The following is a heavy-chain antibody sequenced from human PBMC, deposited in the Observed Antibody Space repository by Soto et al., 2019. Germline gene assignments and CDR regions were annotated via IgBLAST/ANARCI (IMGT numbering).Heavy chain of an antibody. J-gene: IGHJ5*02. CDR3: AKVSPRGSTVAAYTYNWFDP. CDR2: ISYDGSNK. V-gene: IGHV3-30*18. Sequence: GGSLRLSCAASGFTFSSYGMHWVRQAPGKGLEWVAVISYDGSNKYYADSVKGRFTISRDNSKNTLYLQMNSLRAEDTAVYYCAKVSPRGSTVAAYTYNWFDPWGQGTLVTVSS. CDR1: GFTFSSYG. D-gene: IGHD6-19*01.